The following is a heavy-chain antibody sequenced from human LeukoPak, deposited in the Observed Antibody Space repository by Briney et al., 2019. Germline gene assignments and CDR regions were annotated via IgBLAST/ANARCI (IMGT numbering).Heavy chain of an antibody. D-gene: IGHD6-13*01. CDR1: GGSFSGYY. V-gene: IGHV4-34*01. CDR2: INHSGST. Sequence: SETLSLTCAVYGGSFSGYYWSWIRQPPGKGLEWIGEINHSGSTNYNPSLKSRVTISVDTSKNQLSLKLSSVTAADTAVYYCARDLAAAQSGGFYYWGQGTLVTVSS. CDR3: ARDLAAAQSGGFYY. J-gene: IGHJ4*02.